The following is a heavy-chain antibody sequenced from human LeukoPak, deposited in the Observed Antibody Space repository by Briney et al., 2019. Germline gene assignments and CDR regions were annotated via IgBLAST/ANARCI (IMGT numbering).Heavy chain of an antibody. V-gene: IGHV4-61*01. CDR3: ARVSWGSGYDMDY. CDR2: MYYTGST. Sequence: SETLSLTCTVSGGSVSSANYYWTWIRQPPGKGLQWIGYMYYTGSTNYNPSLKSRVTISVDTSKKQFSLKLSSVTAADTAVYYCARVSWGSGYDMDYWGQGTLVTVSS. J-gene: IGHJ4*02. D-gene: IGHD5-12*01. CDR1: GGSVSSANYY.